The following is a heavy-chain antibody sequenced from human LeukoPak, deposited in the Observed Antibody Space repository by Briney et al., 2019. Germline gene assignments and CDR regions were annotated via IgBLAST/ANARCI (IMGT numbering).Heavy chain of an antibody. CDR1: GFTFSSYG. CDR3: AKFSPSIAVAAFFDY. J-gene: IGHJ4*02. CDR2: TSYDGSNK. D-gene: IGHD6-19*01. V-gene: IGHV3-30*18. Sequence: GGSLRLSCAASGFTFSSYGMHWVRQAPGKGLEWVSVTSYDGSNKYYADSVKGRFTISRDNSKNTLYLQMNSLRAEDTAVYYCAKFSPSIAVAAFFDYWGQGTLVTVSS.